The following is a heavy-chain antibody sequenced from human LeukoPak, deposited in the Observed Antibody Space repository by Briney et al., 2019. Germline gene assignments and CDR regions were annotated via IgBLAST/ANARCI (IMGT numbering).Heavy chain of an antibody. V-gene: IGHV3-48*03. CDR2: ISSSGSTI. Sequence: GGSLRLSCVASGFTFSSYEMNWVRQAPGKGLEWVSYISSSGSTIYYADSVKGRFTISRDNAKNSLYLQMNSLRAEDTAVYYCARDLSGIAGYTYGRGIDYWGQGTLVTVSS. CDR1: GFTFSSYE. J-gene: IGHJ4*02. D-gene: IGHD5-18*01. CDR3: ARDLSGIAGYTYGRGIDY.